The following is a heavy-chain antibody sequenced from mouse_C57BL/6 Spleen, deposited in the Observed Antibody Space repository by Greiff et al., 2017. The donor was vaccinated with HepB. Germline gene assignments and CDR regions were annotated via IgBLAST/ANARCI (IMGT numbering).Heavy chain of an antibody. CDR1: EYEFPSHD. V-gene: IGHV5-2*01. D-gene: IGHD3-3*01. CDR2: INSDGGST. J-gene: IGHJ4*01. Sequence: EVQRVESGGGLVQPGESLKLSCESNEYEFPSHDMSWVRKTPEKRLELVAAINSDGGSTYYPDTMERRFIISRDNTKKTLYLQMSSQRSEDPALYYCARGCGTGYAMDYWGQGTSVTVSS. CDR3: ARGCGTGYAMDY.